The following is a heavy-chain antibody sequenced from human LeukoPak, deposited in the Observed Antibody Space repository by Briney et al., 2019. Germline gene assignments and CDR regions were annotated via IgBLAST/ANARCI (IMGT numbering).Heavy chain of an antibody. J-gene: IGHJ6*04. D-gene: IGHD2-2*01. Sequence: KPSETLSLTCAVYDGSFSGYYWSWIRQPPGKGLEWIGEINHSGSTNYNPSLKSRVTISVDTSKNQFSLKLSSVTAADTAVYYCARGRGYCSSTSCPQGYYYGMDVWGKGTTVTVSS. CDR2: INHSGST. CDR1: DGSFSGYY. CDR3: ARGRGYCSSTSCPQGYYYGMDV. V-gene: IGHV4-34*01.